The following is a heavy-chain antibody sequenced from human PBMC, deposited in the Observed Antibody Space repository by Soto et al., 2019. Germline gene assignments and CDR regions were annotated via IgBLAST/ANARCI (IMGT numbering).Heavy chain of an antibody. CDR2: IWYDGSNK. Sequence: GGSLRLSCAASGFTFSSYGMHWVRQAPGKGLEWVAVIWYDGSNKYYADSVKGRFTISRDNSKNTLYLQMNSLRAEDTAVYYCARDPYYDILTGYYPFDYWGQGTLVTVSS. CDR1: GFTFSSYG. CDR3: ARDPYYDILTGYYPFDY. V-gene: IGHV3-33*01. J-gene: IGHJ4*02. D-gene: IGHD3-9*01.